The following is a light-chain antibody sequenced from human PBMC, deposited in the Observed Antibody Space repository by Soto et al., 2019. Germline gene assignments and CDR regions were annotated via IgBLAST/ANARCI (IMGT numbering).Light chain of an antibody. V-gene: IGLV2-11*01. J-gene: IGLJ1*01. Sequence: QSVLTQLRSVSGSPGQSVTISCTGTSSDIGGYTYVSWYQQHPGKAPKVIIYDVSERPSGVPDRFSGSKSGNTASLTISGLQPEDEADYYCCSFAGPQSFEVFGEGTKVTVL. CDR2: DVS. CDR3: CSFAGPQSFEV. CDR1: SSDIGGYTY.